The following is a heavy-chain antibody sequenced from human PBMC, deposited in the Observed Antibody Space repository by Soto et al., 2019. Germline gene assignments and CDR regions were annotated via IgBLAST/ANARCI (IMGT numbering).Heavy chain of an antibody. J-gene: IGHJ5*02. CDR3: KRDAPPPSSARGWFEP. Sequence: GGSLRLSCAASGFTFRSFTMNWVRQAPGKGLEWVSTISSNSAYIYYTDALRGRFTISRDNAKNSLHLQMNSLRAEDTAVYYCKRDAPPPSSARGWFEPWGPGTLVTVSS. V-gene: IGHV3-21*01. CDR1: GFTFRSFT. CDR2: ISSNSAYI. D-gene: IGHD6-13*01.